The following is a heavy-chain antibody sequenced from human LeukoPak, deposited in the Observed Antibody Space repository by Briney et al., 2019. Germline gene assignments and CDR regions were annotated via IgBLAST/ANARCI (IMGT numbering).Heavy chain of an antibody. CDR2: IRYDGSNK. V-gene: IGHV3-30*02. Sequence: GGSLRLSCAASGFTFSSYEMNWVRQAPGKGLEWVAFIRYDGSNKYYADSVKGRFTISRDNSKNTLYLQMNSLRAEDTAVYYCAGYYYYYMDVWGKGTTVTISS. CDR1: GFTFSSYE. CDR3: AGYYYYYMDV. J-gene: IGHJ6*03.